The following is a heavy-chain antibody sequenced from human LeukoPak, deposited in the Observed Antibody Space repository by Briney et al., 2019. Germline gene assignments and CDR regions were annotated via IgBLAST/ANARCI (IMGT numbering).Heavy chain of an antibody. CDR3: ASAYSGSYGPPLF. J-gene: IGHJ4*02. V-gene: IGHV4-59*01. CDR1: GGSFSGYY. D-gene: IGHD1-26*01. CDR2: IYYSGST. Sequence: SETLSLTCAVYGGSFSGYYWSWIRQPPGKGLEWIGYIYYSGSTNYNPSLKSRVTISVDTSKNQFSLKLSSVTAADTAVYYCASAYSGSYGPPLFWGQGTLVTVSS.